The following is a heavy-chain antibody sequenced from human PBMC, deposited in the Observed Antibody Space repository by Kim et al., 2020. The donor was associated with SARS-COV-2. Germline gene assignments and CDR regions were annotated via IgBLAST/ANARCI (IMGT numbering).Heavy chain of an antibody. D-gene: IGHD2-2*01. J-gene: IGHJ4*02. V-gene: IGHV3-64D*09. CDR2: ISSNGGST. Sequence: GGSLRLSCSASGFTFSSYAMHWVRQAPGKGLEYVSAISSNGGSTYYADSVKGRFTISRDNSKNTLYLQMSSLRAEDTAVYYCVKEGIVVVPAASVFDYWGQGTLVTVSS. CDR1: GFTFSSYA. CDR3: VKEGIVVVPAASVFDY.